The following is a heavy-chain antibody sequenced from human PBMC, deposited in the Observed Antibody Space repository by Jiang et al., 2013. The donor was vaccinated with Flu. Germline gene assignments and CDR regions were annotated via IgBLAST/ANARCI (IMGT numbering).Heavy chain of an antibody. CDR2: IYYSGST. V-gene: IGHV4-39*01. D-gene: IGHD3-10*01. CDR1: GGSISSSSYY. Sequence: GGSISSSSYYWGWIRQPPGKGLEWIGSIYYSGSTYYNPSLKSRVTISVDTSKNQFSLKLSSVTAADTAVYYCARLSPRLLWFGELFGTYAFDIWGQGTMVTVSS. J-gene: IGHJ3*02. CDR3: ARLSPRLLWFGELFGTYAFDI.